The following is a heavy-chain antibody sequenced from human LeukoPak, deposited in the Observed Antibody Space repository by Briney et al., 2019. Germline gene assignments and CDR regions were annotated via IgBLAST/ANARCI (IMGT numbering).Heavy chain of an antibody. D-gene: IGHD5-12*01. CDR3: ARGEFVEMATIRYFDY. V-gene: IGHV4-39*07. J-gene: IGHJ4*02. CDR1: GGSISSSSYY. Sequence: PSETLSLTCTVSGGSISSSSYYWSWIRQPPGKGLEWIGEINHSGSTNYNPSLKSRVTISVDTSKNQFSLKLSSVTAADTAVYYCARGEFVEMATIRYFDYWGQGTLVTVSS. CDR2: INHSGST.